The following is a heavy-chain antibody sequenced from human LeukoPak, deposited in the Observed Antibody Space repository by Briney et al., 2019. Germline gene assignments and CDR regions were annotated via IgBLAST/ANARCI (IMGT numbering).Heavy chain of an antibody. CDR1: GFTLSSYE. CDR2: IDYSGGST. V-gene: IGHV3-23*01. Sequence: GGSLRLSCTASGFTLSSYEMSWIRQAPGKGLEWVSSIDYSGGSTYYADSVKGRFTVSRDDSKNTLYLQMNSLRAEDTAVYYCAATVTTENWGQGTLVTVSS. J-gene: IGHJ4*02. CDR3: AATVTTEN. D-gene: IGHD4-17*01.